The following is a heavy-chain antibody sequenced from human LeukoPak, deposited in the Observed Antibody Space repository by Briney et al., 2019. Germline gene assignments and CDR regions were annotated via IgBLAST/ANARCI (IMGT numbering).Heavy chain of an antibody. CDR3: ARHGGSYCGGDCYSFSGAFDI. D-gene: IGHD2-21*01. J-gene: IGHJ3*02. CDR1: GYPISSGYY. CDR2: IYHSGST. Sequence: SETLSLTCAVSGYPISSGYYWGWIRQPPGKGLEWIGSIYHSGSTYYNPSLKSRVTISVDTSKNQFSLKLSSVTAADTAVYYCARHGGSYCGGDCYSFSGAFDIWGQGTMVTVSS. V-gene: IGHV4-38-2*01.